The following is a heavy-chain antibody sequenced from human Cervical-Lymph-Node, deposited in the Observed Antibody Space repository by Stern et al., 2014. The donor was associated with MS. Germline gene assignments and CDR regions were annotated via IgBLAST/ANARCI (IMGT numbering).Heavy chain of an antibody. CDR1: GYSFSSHW. D-gene: IGHD3-22*01. J-gene: IGHJ3*02. Sequence: EVQLVESGAEVKKSGESLKISCKGAGYSFSSHWIAWVRQTPGKGLEGMGIIYPGDSDTRHSPSFQGHVSIAVDKSSSTAYLQWSSLTDSDTAIYYCARQGNYHDSHAFDIWGQGTMVIVSS. V-gene: IGHV5-51*01. CDR2: IYPGDSDT. CDR3: ARQGNYHDSHAFDI.